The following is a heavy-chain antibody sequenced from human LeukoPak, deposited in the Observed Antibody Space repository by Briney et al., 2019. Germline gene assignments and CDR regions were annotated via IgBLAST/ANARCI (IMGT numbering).Heavy chain of an antibody. J-gene: IGHJ4*02. CDR1: GYTFTSYA. CDR3: ARAGSQSHVDAAMGFCNY. V-gene: IGHV1-3*01. Sequence: GASVKVSCKASGYTFTSYAMHWVRQAPGQRLEWMGWINAGNGNTKYSQKFQGRVTITRDTSASTAYMELSSLRSEDTAVYYCARAGSQSHVDAAMGFCNYWGQGTLVTVSS. CDR2: INAGNGNT. D-gene: IGHD5-18*01.